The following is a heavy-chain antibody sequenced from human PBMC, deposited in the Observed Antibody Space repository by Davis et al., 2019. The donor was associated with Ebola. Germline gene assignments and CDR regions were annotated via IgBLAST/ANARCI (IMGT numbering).Heavy chain of an antibody. Sequence: ASVKVSCKASGYTFTGYYMHWVRQAPGQGLEWMGWINPNSGGTNYAQKFQCRVTMTRDTSISTAYMELSRLRSDDTAVYYCAREGIASNAFDIWGQGTMVTVSS. V-gene: IGHV1-2*02. CDR3: AREGIASNAFDI. CDR1: GYTFTGYY. D-gene: IGHD3-3*02. J-gene: IGHJ3*02. CDR2: INPNSGGT.